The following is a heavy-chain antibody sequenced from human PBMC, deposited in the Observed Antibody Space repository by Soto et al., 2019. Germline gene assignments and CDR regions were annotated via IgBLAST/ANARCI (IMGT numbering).Heavy chain of an antibody. CDR3: ARIRSSSWYCDY. J-gene: IGHJ4*02. CDR1: GFSLSNARMG. CDR2: IFSNDEK. Sequence: SGPTLVSPTETLTLTCTVSGFSLSNARMGVSWIRQPPGKALEWLAHIFSNDEKSYSTSLKSRLTISKDTSKSQVVLTMTNMDPVDTATYYCARIRSSSWYCDYWGQGTLVTVSS. V-gene: IGHV2-26*01. D-gene: IGHD6-13*01.